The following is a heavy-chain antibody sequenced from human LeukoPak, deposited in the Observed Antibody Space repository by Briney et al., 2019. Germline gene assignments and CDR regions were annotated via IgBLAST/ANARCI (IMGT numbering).Heavy chain of an antibody. J-gene: IGHJ6*03. CDR1: GGSISSSSYY. V-gene: IGHV4-39*07. CDR2: IYHSGST. D-gene: IGHD2-2*01. CDR3: ASYCSSTSCYHYYYYMDV. Sequence: SETLSLTCTVSGGSISSSSYYWGWMRQPPGKGLEWIGSIYHSGSTYYNPSLKSRVTISVDASKNQFSLKLSSVTAADTAVYYCASYCSSTSCYHYYYYMDVWGKGTTVTVSS.